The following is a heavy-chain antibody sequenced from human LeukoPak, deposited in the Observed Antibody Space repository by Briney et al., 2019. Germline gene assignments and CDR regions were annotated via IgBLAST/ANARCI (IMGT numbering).Heavy chain of an antibody. CDR3: ASSDYGGDSEFDY. D-gene: IGHD4-23*01. J-gene: IGHJ4*02. Sequence: PGGSLRLSCAASGFTVSSNYMSWVRQAPGKGLEWVSVIYSGGSIYYADSVKGRFTISRDNSKNTLYLQMNSLRAEDTAVYYCASSDYGGDSEFDYWGQGTLVTVSS. V-gene: IGHV3-53*01. CDR2: IYSGGSI. CDR1: GFTVSSNY.